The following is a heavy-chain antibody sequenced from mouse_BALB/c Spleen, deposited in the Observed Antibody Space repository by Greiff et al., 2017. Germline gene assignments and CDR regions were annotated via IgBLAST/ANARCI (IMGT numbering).Heavy chain of an antibody. V-gene: IGHV2-9*02. Sequence: VKLMESGPGLVAPSQSLSITCTVSGFSLTSYGVHWVRQPPGKGLEWLGVIWAGGSTNYNSALMSRLSISKDNSKSQVFLKMNSLQTDDTAMYYSAREYGNFWYFDVWGAGTTVTVSS. J-gene: IGHJ1*01. D-gene: IGHD2-1*01. CDR2: IWAGGST. CDR3: AREYGNFWYFDV. CDR1: GFSLTSYG.